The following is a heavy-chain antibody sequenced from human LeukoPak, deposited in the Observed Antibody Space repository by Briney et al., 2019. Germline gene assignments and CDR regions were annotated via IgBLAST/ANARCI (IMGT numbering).Heavy chain of an antibody. CDR3: AKDLSSFGDSSGYYHPYNWFDP. CDR1: GFTFSSYA. V-gene: IGHV3-23*01. J-gene: IGHJ5*02. D-gene: IGHD3-22*01. Sequence: GGSLRLSCAASGFTFSSYAMGWVRQAPGKGLEWVSAISGSGGSTYYADSVKGRFTISRDNSKNTLYLQMNSLRAEDTAVYYCAKDLSSFGDSSGYYHPYNWFDPWGQGTLVTVSS. CDR2: ISGSGGST.